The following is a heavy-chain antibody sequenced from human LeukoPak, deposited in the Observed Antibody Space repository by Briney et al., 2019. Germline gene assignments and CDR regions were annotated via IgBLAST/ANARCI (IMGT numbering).Heavy chain of an antibody. J-gene: IGHJ2*01. Sequence: GGSLRLSCAASGFTVSSNYMSWVRQAPGKWLEWVSVIYSGGGTYYADSVKGRFTISRDNSKNTLYLQMTSLRAEDTAVYYCARGGSGTGRDYWYFDLWGRGTLVTVSS. D-gene: IGHD3-10*01. V-gene: IGHV3-66*01. CDR2: IYSGGGT. CDR3: ARGGSGTGRDYWYFDL. CDR1: GFTVSSNY.